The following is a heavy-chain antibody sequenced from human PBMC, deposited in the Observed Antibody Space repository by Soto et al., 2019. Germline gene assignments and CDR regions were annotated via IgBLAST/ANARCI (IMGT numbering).Heavy chain of an antibody. CDR3: AKLWDDILTGYYNQNWFDP. J-gene: IGHJ5*02. CDR2: ICGSGGSK. V-gene: IGHV3-23*01. D-gene: IGHD3-9*01. CDR1: GFTFSSYA. Sequence: EVQLLESGGGLVQPGGSLRLSCAASGFTFSSYAMRWVRQAPGKGLEWVSAICGSGGSKYYADSVKGRFTISRDNSKNTLYLQMNSLRAENTAVYYCAKLWDDILTGYYNQNWFDPWGQGTLVTVSS.